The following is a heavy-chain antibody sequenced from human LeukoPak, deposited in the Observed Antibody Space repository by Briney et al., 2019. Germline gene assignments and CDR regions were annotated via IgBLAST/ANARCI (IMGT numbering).Heavy chain of an antibody. Sequence: SETLSLTCAVYGGCFSGYYWIWIRQPPGKGLEGIGEINHSGSTNYNPSLKSRVTISVDTSKNQFSLKRSSVTAADTAVYYCARVYYYYMDVWGKGTTVTVSS. CDR3: ARVYYYYMDV. V-gene: IGHV4-34*01. J-gene: IGHJ6*03. CDR1: GGCFSGYY. CDR2: INHSGST.